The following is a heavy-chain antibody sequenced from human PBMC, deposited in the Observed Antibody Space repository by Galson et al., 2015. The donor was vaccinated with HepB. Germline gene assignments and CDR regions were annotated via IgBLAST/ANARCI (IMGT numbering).Heavy chain of an antibody. V-gene: IGHV3-15*01. CDR2: IKSKTDGGTT. CDR3: ARGGYSSSWYIDY. CDR1: GFAFSNAW. D-gene: IGHD6-13*01. Sequence: SLRLSCAASGFAFSNAWMSWVRQAPGKGLEWVGRIKSKTDGGTTDYAAPVKGRFTISRDNAKNSLYLQMNSLRAEDTAVYYCARGGYSSSWYIDYWGQGTLVTVSS. J-gene: IGHJ4*02.